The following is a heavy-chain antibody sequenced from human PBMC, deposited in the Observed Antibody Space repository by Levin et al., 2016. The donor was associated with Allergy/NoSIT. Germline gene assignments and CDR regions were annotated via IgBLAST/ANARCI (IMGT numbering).Heavy chain of an antibody. CDR1: GGSVSGYY. J-gene: IGHJ4*02. V-gene: IGHV4-4*09. Sequence: GSLRLSCTVSGGSVSGYYWSWIRQPPGKGLEWIGYIYSSGTTNYNPSLKSRISMSVDTSRNQFSLNLSSVTAADTAVYYCAKNGGGYSFGLDSWGQGTLLTVSS. CDR2: IYSSGTT. CDR3: AKNGGGYSFGLDS. D-gene: IGHD5-18*01.